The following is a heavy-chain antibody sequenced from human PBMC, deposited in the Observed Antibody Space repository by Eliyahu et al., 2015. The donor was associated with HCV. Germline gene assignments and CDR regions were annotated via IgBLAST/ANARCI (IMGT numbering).Heavy chain of an antibody. Sequence: QVQLVQSGAEVKKPGASVKVSCRASGYTFTAYFIQWVRQAPGQXLEWMGWINPNSGGTFSAQRFQGRFTMTRXTSVTTAYMELNSLTSDDTAIYYCARTLRECSGSACYSPGDYWGRGALVTVSS. J-gene: IGHJ4*02. V-gene: IGHV1-2*02. CDR1: GYTFTAYF. D-gene: IGHD2-15*01. CDR3: ARTLRECSGSACYSPGDY. CDR2: INPNSGGT.